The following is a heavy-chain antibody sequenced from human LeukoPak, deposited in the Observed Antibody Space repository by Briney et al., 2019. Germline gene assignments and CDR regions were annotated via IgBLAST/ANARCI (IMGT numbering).Heavy chain of an antibody. CDR3: TTLVIAVAGTSDY. CDR1: GFTFSSYG. Sequence: GGSLRLSCAASGFTFSSYGMHWVRQAPGKGLEWVGRIKSKTDGGTTDYAAPVKGRFTISRDDSKNTLYLQMNSLKTEDTAVYYCTTLVIAVAGTSDYWGQGTLVTVSS. CDR2: IKSKTDGGTT. V-gene: IGHV3-15*01. D-gene: IGHD6-19*01. J-gene: IGHJ4*02.